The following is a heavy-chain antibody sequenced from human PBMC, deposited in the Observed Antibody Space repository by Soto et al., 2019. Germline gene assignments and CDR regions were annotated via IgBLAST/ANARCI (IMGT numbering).Heavy chain of an antibody. D-gene: IGHD5-12*01. J-gene: IGHJ4*02. V-gene: IGHV2-5*02. CDR3: AHRGRDGYDAPYHFDD. CDR1: GFSLSTSGVG. Sequence: QITLKESGPTLVKPTQTLTLTCTFSGFSLSTSGVGVGWIRQPPGKALEWLALIYWDDDKRYSPSLKSRLTITTDPAKNRLVLTMANIDPVDTATSYSAHRGRDGYDAPYHFDDWAQGTLVTASS. CDR2: IYWDDDK.